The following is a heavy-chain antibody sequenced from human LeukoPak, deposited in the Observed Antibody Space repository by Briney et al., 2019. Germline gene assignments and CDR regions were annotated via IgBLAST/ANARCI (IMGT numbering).Heavy chain of an antibody. V-gene: IGHV3-21*01. Sequence: GGSLGLSCAASGFTFSDFAMNWVRQAPGKGLEWVSSISTSSSYIYYADSVKGRFTISRDNAKNSLYLQMNSLRAEDTAVYYCATGGYSSSYGMDVWGQGTTVTVSS. CDR3: ATGGYSSSYGMDV. CDR1: GFTFSDFA. J-gene: IGHJ6*02. D-gene: IGHD6-6*01. CDR2: ISTSSSYI.